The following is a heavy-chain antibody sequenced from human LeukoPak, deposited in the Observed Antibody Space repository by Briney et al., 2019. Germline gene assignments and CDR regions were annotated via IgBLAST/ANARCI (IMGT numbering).Heavy chain of an antibody. Sequence: GGSLRLSCAASGFTFSSYAMHWVRQAPGKGLEWVAVISCDGSNKYYADSVKGRFTISRDNSKNTLYLQMNSLRAEDTAVYYCASSPGIAVAVYFDYWGQGTLVTVSS. J-gene: IGHJ4*02. CDR2: ISCDGSNK. CDR1: GFTFSSYA. V-gene: IGHV3-30-3*01. D-gene: IGHD6-19*01. CDR3: ASSPGIAVAVYFDY.